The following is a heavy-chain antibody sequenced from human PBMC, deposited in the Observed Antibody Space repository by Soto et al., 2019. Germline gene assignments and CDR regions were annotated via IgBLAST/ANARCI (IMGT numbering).Heavy chain of an antibody. V-gene: IGHV4-39*01. J-gene: IGHJ6*02. CDR3: ARHTDTAMGPFYYYYYGMDV. CDR2: IYYSGST. Sequence: PPEKLRFTYSVSGGSISRRISYWGWNRQPPGKALQGIGSIYYSGSTYYNPSLKSQVTISVDTSKNQFSMKMRSVTAADTAVYYCARHTDTAMGPFYYYYYGMDVWGQGTTVS. D-gene: IGHD5-18*01. CDR1: GGSISRRISY.